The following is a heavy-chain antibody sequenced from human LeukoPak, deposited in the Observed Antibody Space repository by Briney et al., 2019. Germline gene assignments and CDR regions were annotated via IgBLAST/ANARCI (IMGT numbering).Heavy chain of an antibody. V-gene: IGHV3-9*01. Sequence: AGRSLRLSCAASGFTFDDYAMHWVRQAPGKGLEWVSGISWNSGSIGYADSVKGRFTISRDNAKNSLSLQMNSLRAEDTAVYYCARAKMATGGGIFDYWGQGALVTVSS. D-gene: IGHD5-24*01. CDR2: ISWNSGSI. CDR3: ARAKMATGGGIFDY. CDR1: GFTFDDYA. J-gene: IGHJ4*02.